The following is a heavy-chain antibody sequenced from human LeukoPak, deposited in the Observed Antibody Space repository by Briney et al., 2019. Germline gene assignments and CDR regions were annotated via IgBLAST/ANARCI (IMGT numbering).Heavy chain of an antibody. D-gene: IGHD2-21*02. V-gene: IGHV3-23*01. CDR3: AKDGTGGGHIVVVTAIPFDY. CDR1: GFTFSSYA. CDR2: ISGSGGST. J-gene: IGHJ4*02. Sequence: PGGSLRLSCAASGFTFSSYAMSWVRQAPGKGLEGVSAISGSGGSTYYADSVKGRFTISRDNSKNTLYLQMNSLRAEDTAVYYCAKDGTGGGHIVVVTAIPFDYWGQGTLVTVSS.